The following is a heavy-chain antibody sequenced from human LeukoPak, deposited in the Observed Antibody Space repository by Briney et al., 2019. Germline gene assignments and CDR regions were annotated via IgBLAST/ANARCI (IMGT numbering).Heavy chain of an antibody. D-gene: IGHD3-10*01. CDR3: ARGCGYGDGGD. J-gene: IGHJ4*02. Sequence: GGSLRLSSAASGFTFSSYSMNWVRQPAGKGLEWVASISSSSYIYYADSVKGRFTISRANAKNSLYLQMNSMRAEDTAVYYCARGCGYGDGGDWGQGTLVTVSS. V-gene: IGHV3-21*01. CDR2: ISSSSYI. CDR1: GFTFSSYS.